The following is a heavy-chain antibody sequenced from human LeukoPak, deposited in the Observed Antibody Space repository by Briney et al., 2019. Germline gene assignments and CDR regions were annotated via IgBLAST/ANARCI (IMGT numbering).Heavy chain of an antibody. CDR3: AKGRGDYFDY. V-gene: IGHV3-74*01. J-gene: IGHJ4*02. Sequence: TGGSLRLSCAVSGITVSKYWMHWVRQVPGKGLVWVSRIHSDGSTTDYADSVKGRFTISRDNSKNTLYLQMNSLRAEDTAVYYCAKGRGDYFDYWGQGTLVTVSS. D-gene: IGHD3-10*01. CDR2: IHSDGSTT. CDR1: GITVSKYW.